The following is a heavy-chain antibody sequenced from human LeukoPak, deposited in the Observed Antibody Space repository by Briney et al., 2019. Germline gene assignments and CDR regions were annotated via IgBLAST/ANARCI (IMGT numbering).Heavy chain of an antibody. CDR3: ATGLRETLFDY. V-gene: IGHV1-69*13. Sequence: SVKVSCTASGYTFTGYHMHWVRQAPGQGLEWMGGIIPIFGTANYAQKFQGRVTITADESTSTAYMELSSLRSEDTAVYYCATGLRETLFDYWGQGTLVTVSS. J-gene: IGHJ4*02. CDR1: GYTFTGYH. D-gene: IGHD3-16*01. CDR2: IIPIFGTA.